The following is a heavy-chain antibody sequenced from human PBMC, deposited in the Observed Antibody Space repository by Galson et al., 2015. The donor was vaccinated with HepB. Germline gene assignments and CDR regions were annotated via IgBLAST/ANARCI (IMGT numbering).Heavy chain of an antibody. J-gene: IGHJ5*02. V-gene: IGHV1-18*01. D-gene: IGHD3-3*01. CDR2: ISAYNGNT. Sequence: SVKVSCKASGYTFTSYGISWVRQAPGQGLEWMGWISAYNGNTNYAQKLQGRVTMTTDTSTSTAYMELRSLGSDDTAVYYCARVGIIFGRGNWFDPWGQGTLVTVSS. CDR3: ARVGIIFGRGNWFDP. CDR1: GYTFTSYG.